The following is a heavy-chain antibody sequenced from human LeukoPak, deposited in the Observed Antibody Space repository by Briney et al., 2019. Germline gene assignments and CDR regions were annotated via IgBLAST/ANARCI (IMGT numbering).Heavy chain of an antibody. CDR3: ASSGFSGSSTLYYYYYGMDV. J-gene: IGHJ6*02. CDR2: INHSGST. CDR1: GGSFSGYY. Sequence: SETLSLTCAVYGGSFSGYYWSWIRQPPGKGLEWIGEINHSGSTNYNPSLKSRVTISVDTSKNQFSLNLSSVTAADTAVYYCASSGFSGSSTLYYYYYGMDVWGQGTTVTVSS. V-gene: IGHV4-34*01. D-gene: IGHD3-22*01.